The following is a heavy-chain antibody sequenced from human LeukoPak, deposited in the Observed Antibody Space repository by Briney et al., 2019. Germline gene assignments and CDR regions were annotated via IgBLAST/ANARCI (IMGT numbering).Heavy chain of an antibody. J-gene: IGHJ4*02. D-gene: IGHD3-16*01. Sequence: GGSLRLSCAASGFTFSNYWMAWVRQSPGKGLEWVANAKVDGSDKNYVDSVKGRFTISRDNAKNSVYLQMNSLRVGDTAVYYCARMGSDFLWGPTHYFFDYWGQGTLVTVSS. CDR1: GFTFSNYW. CDR3: ARMGSDFLWGPTHYFFDY. V-gene: IGHV3-7*01. CDR2: AKVDGSDK.